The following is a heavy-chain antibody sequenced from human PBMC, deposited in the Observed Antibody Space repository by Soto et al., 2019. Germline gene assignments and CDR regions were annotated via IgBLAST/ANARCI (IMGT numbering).Heavy chain of an antibody. J-gene: IGHJ3*01. D-gene: IGHD2-2*01. CDR1: GFSLSADGVA. V-gene: IGHV2-5*02. CDR3: AHAYGGTSWPNDAFDV. CDR2: IYWDDDT. Sequence: ITLKESGPTLVKPTQSLTLTCTFSGFSLSADGVAVGWIRQPPGKALEWLALIYWDDDTRYRPSLKSRLTITKDTSKNHVVLTMINPDPVDTATYYCAHAYGGTSWPNDAFDVWGQGTVVTVSS.